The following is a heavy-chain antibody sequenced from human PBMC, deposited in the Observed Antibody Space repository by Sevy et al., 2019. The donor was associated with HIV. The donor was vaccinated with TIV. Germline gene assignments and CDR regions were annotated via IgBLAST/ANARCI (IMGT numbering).Heavy chain of an antibody. CDR3: SRTHGALLLFLDDKWFDP. Sequence: SETLSLTCTVSGGSIRTYYWSWIRQAPGKGLEWIGDIFDSGSTDYNSSLKSRVTISADTSKNQLSRKLTSMTAADTAIYYFSRTHGALLLFLDDKWFDPWGQGSLVTVSS. V-gene: IGHV4-59*01. J-gene: IGHJ5*02. D-gene: IGHD3-3*01. CDR2: IFDSGST. CDR1: GGSIRTYY.